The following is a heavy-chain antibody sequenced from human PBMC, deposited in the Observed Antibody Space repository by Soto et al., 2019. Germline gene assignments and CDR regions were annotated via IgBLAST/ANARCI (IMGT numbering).Heavy chain of an antibody. CDR3: ARVGVYCSSTSCSDFDY. CDR1: GYTFTSYY. D-gene: IGHD2-2*01. CDR2: INPSGGST. V-gene: IGHV1-46*03. J-gene: IGHJ4*02. Sequence: GASVKVSCKASGYTFTSYYMHWVRQAPGQGLEWMGIINPSGGSTSYAQKFQGRVTMTRDTSTSTVYMELSSLRSEDTAVYYCARVGVYCSSTSCSDFDYWGQGTLVTVSS.